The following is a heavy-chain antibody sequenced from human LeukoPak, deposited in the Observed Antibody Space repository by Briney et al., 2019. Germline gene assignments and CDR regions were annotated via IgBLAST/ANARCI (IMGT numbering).Heavy chain of an antibody. CDR3: ASTRSSWYSLWFDP. J-gene: IGHJ5*02. CDR1: GGSISSSSYY. D-gene: IGHD6-13*01. Sequence: SETLSLTCTVSGGSISSSSYYWGWIRQPPGKGLEWIGSIYYSGSTYYNPSLKSRVTISVDTSENQFSLKLRSVTAADTAVYYCASTRSSWYSLWFDPWGQGTLVTVSS. CDR2: IYYSGST. V-gene: IGHV4-39*01.